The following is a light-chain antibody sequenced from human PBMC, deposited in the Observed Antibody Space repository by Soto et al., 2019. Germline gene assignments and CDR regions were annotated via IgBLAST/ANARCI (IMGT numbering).Light chain of an antibody. V-gene: IGKV4-1*01. CDR3: QQYYDGPWT. J-gene: IGKJ1*01. Sequence: DIVMTQSPDSLAVSLGERATINCKSSQSLLYNSNNKNYLAWVQQKSVQPPKLLIYWASTRESWVPDRFSGSWSGTYFHLTISSLHAEVVAVYYCQQYYDGPWTFGQGTRVEIK. CDR2: WAS. CDR1: QSLLYNSNNKNY.